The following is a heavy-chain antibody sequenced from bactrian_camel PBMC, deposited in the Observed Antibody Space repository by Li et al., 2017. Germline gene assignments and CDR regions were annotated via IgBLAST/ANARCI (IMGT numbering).Heavy chain of an antibody. J-gene: IGHJ6*01. D-gene: IGHD5*01. CDR3: AKDLFATGWRPGLSPKAGFGY. CDR2: IFTGGIST. Sequence: HVQLVESGGGSVQAGGSLRLSCAASKYTYSSSRLGWFRQAPGKEREGVAAIFTGGISTYYADSVTGRFTISRDNAKNTVYLQLNSLKTEDVAMYYCAKDLFATGWRPGLSPKAGFGYWSQGTQVTV. V-gene: IGHV3S1*01. CDR1: KYTYSSSR.